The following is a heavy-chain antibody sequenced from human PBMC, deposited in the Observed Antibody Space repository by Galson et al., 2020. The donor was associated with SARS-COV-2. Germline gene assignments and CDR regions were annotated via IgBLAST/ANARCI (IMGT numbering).Heavy chain of an antibody. CDR3: ARVMWGANVFDI. V-gene: IGHV4-4*02. D-gene: IGHD1-26*01. CDR2: IYHTGST. CDR1: GGSISSDSW. Sequence: SETLSLTCGVSGGSISSDSWWGWVRQPPGKGLEWIGEIYHTGSTKYNPSLRSRVTISLDKSMNQFSLDLYSVTAADTAMYYCARVMWGANVFDIWGQGSMVAVSS. J-gene: IGHJ3*02.